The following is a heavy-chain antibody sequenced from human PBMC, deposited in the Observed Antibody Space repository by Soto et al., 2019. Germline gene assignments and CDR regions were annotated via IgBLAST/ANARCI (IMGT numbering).Heavy chain of an antibody. D-gene: IGHD3-10*01. J-gene: IGHJ4*02. Sequence: ASVKVSCKASGYTFSRYTIHWVRQAPGQGLEWMGWVNTVNGKTGYSLKFQGRVTISRDASADTVYMDLRGLTSEDTATYYCAREAYYNLLSCFDYWGQGSLVIVSS. CDR1: GYTFSRYT. CDR3: AREAYYNLLSCFDY. CDR2: VNTVNGKT. V-gene: IGHV1-3*04.